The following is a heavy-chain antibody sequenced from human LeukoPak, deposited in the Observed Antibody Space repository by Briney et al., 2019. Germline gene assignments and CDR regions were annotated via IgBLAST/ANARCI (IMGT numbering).Heavy chain of an antibody. CDR3: ARDISDYYGSGSYLDLDV. CDR2: ISSSSSYI. D-gene: IGHD3-10*01. J-gene: IGHJ6*04. CDR1: GFTFSSYS. Sequence: GGSLRLSCAASGFTFSSYSMNWVRQAPGKGLEWVSSISSSSSYIYYADSVKGRFTISRDNAKNSLYLQMNSLRAEDTAVYYCARDISDYYGSGSYLDLDVWGKGTTVTISS. V-gene: IGHV3-21*01.